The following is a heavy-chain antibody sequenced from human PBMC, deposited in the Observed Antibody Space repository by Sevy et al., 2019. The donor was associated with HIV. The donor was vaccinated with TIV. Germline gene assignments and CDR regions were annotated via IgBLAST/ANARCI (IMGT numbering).Heavy chain of an antibody. V-gene: IGHV3-23*01. CDR3: AKEWTLLSDWYGEFDY. CDR2: ISMSGAKT. Sequence: GGSLRLSCAASGFSFTNYGMHWVRQAPGKGLEWVSGISMSGAKTYYADSVRGRFTVSRDNSKNTVYLHLNSLRAEDTAIYYCAKEWTLLSDWYGEFDYWGQGTLVTVSS. CDR1: GFSFTNYG. D-gene: IGHD6-19*01. J-gene: IGHJ4*02.